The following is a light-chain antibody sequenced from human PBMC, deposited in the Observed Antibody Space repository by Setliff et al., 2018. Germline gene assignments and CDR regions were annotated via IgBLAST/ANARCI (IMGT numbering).Light chain of an antibody. CDR2: EVS. CDR1: RSDVGGYNY. V-gene: IGLV2-14*01. Sequence: QSVLTQPASVSGSPGQSITISCTGTRSDVGGYNYVSWYQQHPGKVPKLMIYEVSNRPSGVSNRFSGSKSGNTASLTISRLQTEDEADYYCTSYTISSTEVFGTGT. J-gene: IGLJ1*01. CDR3: TSYTISSTEV.